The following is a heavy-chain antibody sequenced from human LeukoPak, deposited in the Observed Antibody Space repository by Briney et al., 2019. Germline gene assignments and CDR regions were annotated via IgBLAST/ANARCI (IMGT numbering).Heavy chain of an antibody. D-gene: IGHD6-19*01. CDR2: IFYSGSI. V-gene: IGHV4-59*01. CDR1: GGSIIRYY. Sequence: SETLSLTCTVSGGSIIRYYWSWIRQPPGKGLEWIGYIFYSGSINYNPSLKSRVTISADTSNNQFSLKLSSVTAADTAVYYCARTTVGWTSNWFDPWGQGTLVTVSS. J-gene: IGHJ5*02. CDR3: ARTTVGWTSNWFDP.